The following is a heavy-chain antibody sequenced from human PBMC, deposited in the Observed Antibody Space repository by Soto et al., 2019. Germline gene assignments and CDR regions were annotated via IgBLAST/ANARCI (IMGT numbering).Heavy chain of an antibody. CDR1: GSTSTSYD. J-gene: IGHJ3*02. V-gene: IGHV1-8*02. Sequence: ASVKVSCKASGSTSTSYDINWVRQATGHGLEWMGWINPNSGNIGYAQKFQGRVTMTRDTAIRTAYMEVSSLRSEDTAVYYCAIPLIAMTKDAFDIWGQGTMVTVSS. CDR2: INPNSGNI. CDR3: AIPLIAMTKDAFDI. D-gene: IGHD3-9*01.